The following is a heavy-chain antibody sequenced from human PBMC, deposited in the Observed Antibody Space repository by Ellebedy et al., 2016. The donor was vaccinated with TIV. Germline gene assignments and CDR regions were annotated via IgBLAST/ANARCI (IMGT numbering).Heavy chain of an antibody. J-gene: IGHJ4*02. CDR3: AKEAAATCKSPHWFPYFDY. Sequence: PGGSLRLSCAASGFAFSNYGVHWVRQAPGKGLEWVAGTSYDGTFKYYAYSLRGRFTISRDNSKNTLFLQIDSLSVEDTAVYYCAKEAAATCKSPHWFPYFDYWGQGILVAVSS. D-gene: IGHD6-13*01. V-gene: IGHV3-30*18. CDR2: TSYDGTFK. CDR1: GFAFSNYG.